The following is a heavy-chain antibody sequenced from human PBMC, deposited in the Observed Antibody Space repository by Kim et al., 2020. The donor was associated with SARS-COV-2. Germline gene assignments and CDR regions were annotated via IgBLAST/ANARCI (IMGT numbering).Heavy chain of an antibody. V-gene: IGHV4-34*01. D-gene: IGHD2-2*01. CDR1: GGSFSGYY. CDR3: AKEVVPAARVAFDI. Sequence: SETLSLTCAVYGGSFSGYYWSWIRQPPGKGLEWIGEINHSGSTNYNPSLKSRVTISVDTSKNQFSLKLSSVTAADTAVYYCAKEVVPAARVAFDIWVQGTMVSVSS. J-gene: IGHJ3*02. CDR2: INHSGST.